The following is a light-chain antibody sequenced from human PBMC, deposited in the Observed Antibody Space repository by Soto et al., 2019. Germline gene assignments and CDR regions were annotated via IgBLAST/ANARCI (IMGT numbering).Light chain of an antibody. CDR2: SNN. Sequence: QSVLTQPPSASGTPGQRVTISCSGSSSNIGSNTVNWYQQLPGTAPKLLIYSNNQRPSGVPDRFSGSKSGTSASLAISGLQSEGEADYYCAAWDDSLNGPYVFGTGTKSPS. J-gene: IGLJ1*01. CDR1: SSNIGSNT. V-gene: IGLV1-44*01. CDR3: AAWDDSLNGPYV.